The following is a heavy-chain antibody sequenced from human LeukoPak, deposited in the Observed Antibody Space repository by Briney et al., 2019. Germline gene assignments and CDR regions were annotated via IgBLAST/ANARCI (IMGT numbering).Heavy chain of an antibody. Sequence: GGSLRLSCAASGFTFSSYWMSWVRQAPGKGLEWVANIKQGGSEKYYVDSVKGRFTISRDNAKNSLYLQMNSLRAEDTALYYGARASQIPGRGSYGTYFDYWGRETLVTVSS. D-gene: IGHD1-26*01. CDR2: IKQGGSEK. V-gene: IGHV3-7*03. J-gene: IGHJ4*02. CDR1: GFTFSSYW. CDR3: ARASQIPGRGSYGTYFDY.